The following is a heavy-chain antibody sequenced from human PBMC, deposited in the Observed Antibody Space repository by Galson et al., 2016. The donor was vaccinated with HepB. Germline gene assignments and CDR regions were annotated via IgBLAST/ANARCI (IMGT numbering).Heavy chain of an antibody. J-gene: IGHJ4*02. CDR1: GSTFTSYY. D-gene: IGHD5-18*01. CDR3: ARSYNYGYGCVD. V-gene: IGHV1-46*01. CDR2: INPSAGST. Sequence: PVKVSCKASGSTFTSYYIHWVRQAPAQGLEWMAVINPSAGSTSYAQKFQGRVTLTRDTSTTTVYMELSSLTSEDTAVYYCARSYNYGYGCVDWGQGTLLTVSS.